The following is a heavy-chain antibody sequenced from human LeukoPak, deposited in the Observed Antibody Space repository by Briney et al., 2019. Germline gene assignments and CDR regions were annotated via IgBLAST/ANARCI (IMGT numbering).Heavy chain of an antibody. CDR3: ARDRGHYDILTGYYGPYRYFDL. CDR1: GGSISSYY. CDR2: IYYSGST. J-gene: IGHJ2*01. V-gene: IGHV4-59*01. Sequence: KPSETLSLTCTVSGGSISSYYWSWLRQPPGKGLEWLGYIYYSGSTNYNPSLKSRVTISVDTSKNQFSLKLSSVTAADTAVYYCARDRGHYDILTGYYGPYRYFDLWGRGTLVTVSS. D-gene: IGHD3-9*01.